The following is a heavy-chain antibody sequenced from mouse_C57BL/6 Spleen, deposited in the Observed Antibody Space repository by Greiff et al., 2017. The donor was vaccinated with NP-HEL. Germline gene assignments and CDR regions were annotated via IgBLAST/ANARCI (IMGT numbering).Heavy chain of an antibody. CDR1: GFNIKDYY. CDR3: TRPIYYDYVLDD. D-gene: IGHD2-4*01. V-gene: IGHV14-1*01. Sequence: VQLQQSGAELVRPGASVKLSCTASGFNIKDYYMHWVKQRPEQGLEWIGRIDPEDGDTEYAPKFQGKATMTADTSSNTAYLQLSSLTSEDTAVYYCTRPIYYDYVLDDWGQGTTLTVSS. J-gene: IGHJ2*01. CDR2: IDPEDGDT.